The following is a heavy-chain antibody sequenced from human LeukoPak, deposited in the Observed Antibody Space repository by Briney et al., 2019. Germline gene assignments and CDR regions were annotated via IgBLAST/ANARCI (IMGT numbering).Heavy chain of an antibody. CDR3: ARDRRRYYGSGSYWADY. Sequence: GGSLRLSCAASGFTFSSYGMHWVRQAPGKGLEGVAVIWYDGSNKYYADSVKGRFTISSDNSKNTLYLQMNSLRAEDTAVYYCARDRRRYYGSGSYWADYWGQGTLVTVSS. D-gene: IGHD3-10*01. CDR1: GFTFSSYG. V-gene: IGHV3-33*01. CDR2: IWYDGSNK. J-gene: IGHJ4*02.